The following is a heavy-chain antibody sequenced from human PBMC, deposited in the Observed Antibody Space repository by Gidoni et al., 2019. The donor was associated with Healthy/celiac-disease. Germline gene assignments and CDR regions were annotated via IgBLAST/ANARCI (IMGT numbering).Heavy chain of an antibody. J-gene: IGHJ6*02. V-gene: IGHV1-69*01. CDR2: IIPIFGTA. Sequence: QVQLVQSGAEVKKPGSSVKVSCKASGGTFSSYAISWVRQAPGQGLEWMGGIIPIFGTANYAQKFQGRVTITADESTSTAYMELSSLRSEDTAVYYCARVPVSGSYYATPKSYYYYYGMDVWGQGTTVTVSS. D-gene: IGHD3-10*01. CDR1: GGTFSSYA. CDR3: ARVPVSGSYYATPKSYYYYYGMDV.